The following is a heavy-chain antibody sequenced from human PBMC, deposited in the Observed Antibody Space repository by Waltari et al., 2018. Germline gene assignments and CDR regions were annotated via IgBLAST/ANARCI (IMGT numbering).Heavy chain of an antibody. D-gene: IGHD3-3*01. CDR3: AREEFWSTYPDGFDM. J-gene: IGHJ3*02. V-gene: IGHV4-39*07. CDR1: GGSISNTIYY. Sequence: QMQLQESGPGLVKTSETLSLTCSVSGGSISNTIYYWGWIRQTPGKGLELIGSIYYSGNTYYNPSLRSRVTLSVDRSKNQFSLNLSSVTAADTAVYYCAREEFWSTYPDGFDMWGQGTLVTVSS. CDR2: IYYSGNT.